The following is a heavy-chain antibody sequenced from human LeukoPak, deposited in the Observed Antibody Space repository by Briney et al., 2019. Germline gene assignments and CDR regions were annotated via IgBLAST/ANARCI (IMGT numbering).Heavy chain of an antibody. J-gene: IGHJ6*02. D-gene: IGHD4-11*01. CDR2: IWYDGSNK. CDR3: GIPTAHYDYYGMDV. Sequence: GRSLRLSCAASGFTFSSYGMHWVRQAPGKGLEWVAVIWYDGSNKYYADSVKGRFTISRDSSKNTLYLQMNSLRAEDTAVYYCGIPTAHYDYYGMDVWGQGTTVTVSS. V-gene: IGHV3-33*01. CDR1: GFTFSSYG.